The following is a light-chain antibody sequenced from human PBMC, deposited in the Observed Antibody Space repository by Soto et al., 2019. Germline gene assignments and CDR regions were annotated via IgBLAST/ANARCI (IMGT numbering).Light chain of an antibody. CDR2: GAS. J-gene: IGKJ1*01. V-gene: IGKV3D-15*01. Sequence: EIVMTPSSATLSATPGERGTLYCRASQSVSSSLAWYQQRPGQAPRLLIYGASTRATGNPAMCTGSGSGTEFTLTSSSLQSEKFAAYLRQQYNNWPPGSFGQGTEVDIK. CDR3: QQYNNWPPGS. CDR1: QSVSSS.